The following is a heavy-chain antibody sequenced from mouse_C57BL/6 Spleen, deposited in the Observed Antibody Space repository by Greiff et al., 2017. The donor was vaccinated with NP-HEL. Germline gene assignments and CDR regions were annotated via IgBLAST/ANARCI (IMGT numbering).Heavy chain of an antibody. CDR3: ARKDYYEGAMDY. Sequence: EVHLVESGGDLVKPGGSLKLSCAASGFTFSSYGMSWVRQTPDKRLEWVATISSGGSYTYYPDSVKGRFTISRDNAKNTLYLQMSSLKSEDTAMYYCARKDYYEGAMDYWGQGTSVTVSS. J-gene: IGHJ4*01. D-gene: IGHD1-1*01. CDR2: ISSGGSYT. V-gene: IGHV5-6*01. CDR1: GFTFSSYG.